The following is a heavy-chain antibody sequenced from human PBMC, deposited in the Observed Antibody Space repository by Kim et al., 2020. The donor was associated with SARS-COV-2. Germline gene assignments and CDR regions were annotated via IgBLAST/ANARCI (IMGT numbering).Heavy chain of an antibody. CDR3: ARGPNYSPFDY. CDR2: IIGSGTTI. D-gene: IGHD4-4*01. J-gene: IGHJ4*02. CDR1: GFTFSSYE. Sequence: GWSLRLSCAASGFTFSSYEMNWVLQAPGKGLEWDSYIIGSGTTIYYADSVRGRFTISRDNDKNSLYLQMNSLRDEDTAVYYCARGPNYSPFDYWGQRTLVTGSS. V-gene: IGHV3-48*03.